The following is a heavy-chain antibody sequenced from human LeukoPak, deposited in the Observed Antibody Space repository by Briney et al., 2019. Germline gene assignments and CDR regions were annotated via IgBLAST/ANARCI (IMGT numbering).Heavy chain of an antibody. V-gene: IGHV3-30-3*01. CDR3: ATNGPGIAVAGYVDY. CDR1: GFTFSGYA. CDR2: ISYDGSND. D-gene: IGHD6-19*01. Sequence: GGSLRLSCAASGFTFSGYAMHWGRQAPGKGLEWVAVISYDGSNDYYADSVKGRFTISRDNSKNTLYLQMNSLRAEDTAVYYCATNGPGIAVAGYVDYWGQGTLVTVSS. J-gene: IGHJ4*02.